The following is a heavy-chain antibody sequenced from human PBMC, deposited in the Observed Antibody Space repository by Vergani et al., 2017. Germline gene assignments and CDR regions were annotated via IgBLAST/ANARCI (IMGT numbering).Heavy chain of an antibody. D-gene: IGHD3/OR15-3a*01. Sequence: EVQLEQSGAAVKKPGESLEISCKGSGYSFSRNWIAWVRERPGQGLEWMGMIYPGNSETRNNPSFRGQVTMSVDKSISTAYLQWSSLKASDSAMYYCARVYCRGMSCAGTDYFYHIDVRGKGTTVTVS. J-gene: IGHJ6*03. CDR3: ARVYCRGMSCAGTDYFYHIDV. CDR2: IYPGNSET. V-gene: IGHV5-51*03. CDR1: GYSFSRNW.